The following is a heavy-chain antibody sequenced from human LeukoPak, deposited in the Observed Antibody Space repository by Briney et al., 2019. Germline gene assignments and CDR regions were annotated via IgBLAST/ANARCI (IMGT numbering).Heavy chain of an antibody. CDR3: AKDLRYSLGAFDI. Sequence: GGSLRLSCAASGFTFSSYAMHWVRQAPGKGLEWVALIWFDGNNKYFADSVKGRFTISRDNSKNTMYLQMNSMRAEDTAVYYCAKDLRYSLGAFDIWGQGTMVTVSS. J-gene: IGHJ3*02. CDR1: GFTFSSYA. V-gene: IGHV3-33*06. D-gene: IGHD5-12*01. CDR2: IWFDGNNK.